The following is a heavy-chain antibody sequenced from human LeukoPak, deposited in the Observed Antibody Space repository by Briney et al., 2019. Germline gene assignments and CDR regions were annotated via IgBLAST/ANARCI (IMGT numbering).Heavy chain of an antibody. Sequence: PGGSLSLSCVASGFTFSSYAMHWVRQAPGKGLEWVAVISYDGSNKYYADSVKGRFTISRDNSKNTLYLQMNSLRVEDTAVYYCARGRPHGNDYWGQGTLVTVSS. CDR1: GFTFSSYA. V-gene: IGHV3-30-3*01. CDR3: ARGRPHGNDY. CDR2: ISYDGSNK. J-gene: IGHJ4*02. D-gene: IGHD4-23*01.